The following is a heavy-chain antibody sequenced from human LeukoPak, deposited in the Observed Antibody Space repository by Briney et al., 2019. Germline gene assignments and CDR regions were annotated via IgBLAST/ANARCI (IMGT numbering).Heavy chain of an antibody. CDR3: ARHGRMGAEGKNKWAVVVAAPSWFDP. CDR1: GYSFTSYW. V-gene: IGHV5-51*01. CDR2: IYPGDSDT. Sequence: KSGESLKISCKGSGYSFTSYWIGWVRQMPGKGLEWMGIIYPGDSDTRYSPSFQGQVTISADRSISTAYLQWSSLKASDTAMYYCARHGRMGAEGKNKWAVVVAAPSWFDPWGQGTLVTVSS. J-gene: IGHJ5*02. D-gene: IGHD2-15*01.